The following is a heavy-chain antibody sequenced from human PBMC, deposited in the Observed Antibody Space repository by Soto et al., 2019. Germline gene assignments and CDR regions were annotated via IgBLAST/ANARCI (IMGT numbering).Heavy chain of an antibody. J-gene: IGHJ6*02. V-gene: IGHV4-59*01. CDR3: ASPYYYGSGSYYEIYYYYGMDV. D-gene: IGHD3-10*01. Sequence: SETLSLTCTVSGGAISSYYWSWIRQPPEKKLKRSGYIYYIGSTNYNPSLKSRVTISVDTSKNQFSLKLSSVTAEDTAVYYCASPYYYGSGSYYEIYYYYGMDVWGQGTTVTVSS. CDR1: GGAISSYY. CDR2: IYYIGST.